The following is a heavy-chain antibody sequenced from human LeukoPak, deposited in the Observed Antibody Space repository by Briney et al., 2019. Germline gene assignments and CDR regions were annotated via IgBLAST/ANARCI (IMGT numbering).Heavy chain of an antibody. CDR1: GGSISSYY. D-gene: IGHD3-3*01. CDR3: ASSVQRYYDFWSGYTAFDY. Sequence: SETLSLTCTVSGGSISSYYWSWIRQPAGKGLEWIGRIYTSGSTNYNPSLKSRVTMSVDTSKNQFSLKLSSVTAADTAVYYCASSVQRYYDFWSGYTAFDYWGQGTLVTVSS. V-gene: IGHV4-4*07. J-gene: IGHJ4*02. CDR2: IYTSGST.